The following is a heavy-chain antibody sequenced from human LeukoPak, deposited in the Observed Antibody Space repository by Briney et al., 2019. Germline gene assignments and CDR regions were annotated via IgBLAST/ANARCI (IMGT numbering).Heavy chain of an antibody. Sequence: NPSETLSLTCTVSGGSISSGGYYWSWIRQHPGKGLEWIGYIYYSGSTYYNPSLKSRVTTSVDTSKNQFSLRLSSVTAADTAVYYCARESNIVLMVYDHWGQGTLVTVSS. J-gene: IGHJ4*02. D-gene: IGHD2-8*01. CDR1: GGSISSGGYY. CDR2: IYYSGST. V-gene: IGHV4-31*03. CDR3: ARESNIVLMVYDH.